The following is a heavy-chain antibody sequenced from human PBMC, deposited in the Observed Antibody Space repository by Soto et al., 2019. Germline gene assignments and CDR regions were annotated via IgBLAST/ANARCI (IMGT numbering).Heavy chain of an antibody. CDR3: ARSRGVTTFDS. J-gene: IGHJ4*02. V-gene: IGHV4-31*03. CDR1: AGSISTPTYY. CDR2: IYYTGRT. Sequence: SETLSLTCTVSAGSISTPTYYWSWIRQHPGKGLEWIGYIYYTGRTYYNPSLKSRLTISVDTSNNQFSLQVTSVTAANTAVYYCARSRGVTTFDSWGQGTLVTVSS. D-gene: IGHD4-17*01.